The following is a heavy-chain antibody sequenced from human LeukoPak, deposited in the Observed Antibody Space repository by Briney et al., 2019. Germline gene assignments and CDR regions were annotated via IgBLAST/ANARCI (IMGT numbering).Heavy chain of an antibody. CDR2: IYWDDDK. D-gene: IGHD3-10*01. CDR1: GFSLSTSGVG. V-gene: IGHV2-5*02. Sequence: SGPTLVKPTQTLTLTCTFSGFSLSTSGVGVGWIRQPPGKALEWLALIYWDDDKRYSPSPKSRLTITKDTSKNQVVLTMTNMDPVDTATYYCAHAPGYYGSGSYFKNGQFDYWGQGTLVTVSS. CDR3: AHAPGYYGSGSYFKNGQFDY. J-gene: IGHJ4*02.